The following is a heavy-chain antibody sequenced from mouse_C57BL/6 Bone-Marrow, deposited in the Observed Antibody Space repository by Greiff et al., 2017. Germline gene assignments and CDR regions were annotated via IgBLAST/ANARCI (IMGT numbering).Heavy chain of an antibody. J-gene: IGHJ3*01. Sequence: DVKLVESGGGLVKPGGSLKLSCAASGFTFSSYTMSWVRQTPEKRLEWVATISGGGGNTYYPDSVKGRFTLSRDTAKNTLYLQMSSLRSEDTALYYCARPLSYYCGSPWFAYWGQGTLVTVSA. V-gene: IGHV5-9*01. D-gene: IGHD1-1*01. CDR3: ARPLSYYCGSPWFAY. CDR1: GFTFSSYT. CDR2: ISGGGGNT.